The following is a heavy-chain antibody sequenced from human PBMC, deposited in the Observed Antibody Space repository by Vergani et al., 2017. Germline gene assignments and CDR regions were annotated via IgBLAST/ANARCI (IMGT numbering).Heavy chain of an antibody. J-gene: IGHJ3*02. V-gene: IGHV4-39*01. CDR3: ARLQLDAFDI. Sequence: QLQLQESGPGLVKPSYPLSLPSTVSSPPLRTSSSSWGWIRQPPGKWLVWIGSIYYSGRTYYNPSLKSRVTISVDTAKNQFSLKLSSVTAADTAVYYCARLQLDAFDIWGQGTMVTVSS. D-gene: IGHD1-1*01. CDR2: IYYSGRT. CDR1: SPPLRTSSSS.